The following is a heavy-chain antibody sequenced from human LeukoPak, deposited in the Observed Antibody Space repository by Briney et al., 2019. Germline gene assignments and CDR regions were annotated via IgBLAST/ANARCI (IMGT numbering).Heavy chain of an antibody. V-gene: IGHV1-8*01. CDR2: MNPNSGNT. D-gene: IGHD6-19*01. J-gene: IGHJ6*02. CDR3: ARGSLTSSGWYYDYYYYYYGMDV. Sequence: ASVKVSCKASGYTFTSYDINWVRQATGQGLEWMGWMNPNSGNTGYAQKFQGGVTMTRYTSISTAYMELSSLRSEDTAVYYCARGSLTSSGWYYDYYYYYYGMDVWGQGTTVTVSS. CDR1: GYTFTSYD.